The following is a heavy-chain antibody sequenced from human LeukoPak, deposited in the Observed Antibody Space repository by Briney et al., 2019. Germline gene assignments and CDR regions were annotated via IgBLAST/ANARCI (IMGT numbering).Heavy chain of an antibody. CDR2: INPSGGST. CDR1: GYTFTSYY. V-gene: IGHV1-46*01. CDR3: ARGAPVNWFDP. J-gene: IGHJ5*02. Sequence: ASVKVSCKASGYTFTSYYMHWVRQAPGQGLEWMGIINPSGGSTSYAQKFQGRVTITRNTSISTAYMELSSLRSEDTAVYYCARGAPVNWFDPWGQGTLVTVSS. D-gene: IGHD2-2*01.